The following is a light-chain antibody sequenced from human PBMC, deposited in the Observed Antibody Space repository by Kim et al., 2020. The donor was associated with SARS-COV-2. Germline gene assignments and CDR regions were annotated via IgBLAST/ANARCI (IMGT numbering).Light chain of an antibody. CDR2: AAS. CDR1: QSISNY. V-gene: IGKV1-33*01. J-gene: IGKJ5*01. Sequence: GDRVTITCQASQSISNYLNWYQQKPGKAPKLLIYAASNLQTGVPSRFSGSGSGTDFTLTISSLQPEDIATYYCQQYDSTPITFGQGTRLEIK. CDR3: QQYDSTPIT.